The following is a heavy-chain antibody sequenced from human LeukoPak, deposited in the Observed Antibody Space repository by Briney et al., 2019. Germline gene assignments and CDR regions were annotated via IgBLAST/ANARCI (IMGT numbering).Heavy chain of an antibody. D-gene: IGHD6-19*01. CDR1: RFTSSKYL. J-gene: IGHJ4*02. Sequence: GGSLRLSCAASRFTSSKYLMIWVREAPGHGLESVSRINTAGTVTTYAGSVKGRFTVSRDNADNTMFLQMNSVRDEDTAVYYCATKQWLAPPPDSWGQGTPVTVSS. CDR2: INTAGTVT. CDR3: ATKQWLAPPPDS. V-gene: IGHV3-74*01.